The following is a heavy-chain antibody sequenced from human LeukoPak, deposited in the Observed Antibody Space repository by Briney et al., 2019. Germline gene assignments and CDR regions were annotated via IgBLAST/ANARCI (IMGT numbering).Heavy chain of an antibody. V-gene: IGHV1-8*01. D-gene: IGHD6-25*01. J-gene: IGHJ6*03. CDR3: ARGIYSSGVYYMDV. Sequence: AASVKVSCKASGYTFTSYDINWVRLANGQGLEWMGWMNPNSGNTGYAQKFQGRVTMTRNTSISTAYMELSSLRSEDTAVYYCARGIYSSGVYYMDVWGKGTTVTNSS. CDR2: MNPNSGNT. CDR1: GYTFTSYD.